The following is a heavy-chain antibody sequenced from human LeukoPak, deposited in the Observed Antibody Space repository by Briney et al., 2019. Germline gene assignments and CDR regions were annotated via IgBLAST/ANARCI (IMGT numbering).Heavy chain of an antibody. V-gene: IGHV3-48*01. J-gene: IGHJ4*02. CDR1: GFTFSSYA. Sequence: GGSLRLSCAASGFTFSSYAMSWVRQAPGKGPEWVSYISSSSSTIYYADSMKGRFPISRDNAKNSLYLQMNSLRAEDTAVYYCARKARNDFYFDYWGQGTLVTVSS. CDR3: ARKARNDFYFDY. CDR2: ISSSSSTI. D-gene: IGHD1-1*01.